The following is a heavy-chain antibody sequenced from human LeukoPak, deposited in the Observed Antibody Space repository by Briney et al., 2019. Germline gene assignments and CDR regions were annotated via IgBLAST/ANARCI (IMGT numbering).Heavy chain of an antibody. CDR2: INHSGST. J-gene: IGHJ4*02. D-gene: IGHD6-13*01. V-gene: IGHV4-34*01. CDR1: GGSFSGYY. Sequence: TSSETLSLTCAVYGGSFSGYYWSWIRQPPGKGLEWIGEINHSGSTNYNPSLKSRVTISVDTSKNQFSLKLSSVTAADTAVYYCARRSSYSSSWYVHFDYWGQGTLVTVSS. CDR3: ARRSSYSSSWYVHFDY.